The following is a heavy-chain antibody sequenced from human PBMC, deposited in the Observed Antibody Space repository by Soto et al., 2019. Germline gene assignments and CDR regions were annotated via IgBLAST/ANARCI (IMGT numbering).Heavy chain of an antibody. D-gene: IGHD1-1*01. CDR3: ARDFAGELEPPVYYYYGMDV. CDR2: INPNSGGT. J-gene: IGHJ6*02. Sequence: QVQLVQSGAEVKKPGASVKVSCKASGYTFTGYYMHWVRQAPGQGLEWMGWINPNSGGTNYAQKFQGWVTMTRDTSISTAYMELSRLRSDDTAVYYCARDFAGELEPPVYYYYGMDVWCQGTTVTVSS. CDR1: GYTFTGYY. V-gene: IGHV1-2*04.